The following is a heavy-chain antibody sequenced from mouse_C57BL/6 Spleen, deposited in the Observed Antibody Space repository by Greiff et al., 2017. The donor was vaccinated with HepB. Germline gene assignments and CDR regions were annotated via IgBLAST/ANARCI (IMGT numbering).Heavy chain of an antibody. CDR3: ARWHDYGSSSFFAY. J-gene: IGHJ3*01. CDR2: INPNYGTT. Sequence: LVESGPELVKPGASVKISCKASGYSFTDYNMNWVKQSNGKSLEWIGVINPNYGTTSYNQKFKGKATLTVDQSSSTAYMQLNSLTSEDSAVYYCARWHDYGSSSFFAYWGQGTLVTVSA. CDR1: GYSFTDYN. D-gene: IGHD1-1*01. V-gene: IGHV1-39*01.